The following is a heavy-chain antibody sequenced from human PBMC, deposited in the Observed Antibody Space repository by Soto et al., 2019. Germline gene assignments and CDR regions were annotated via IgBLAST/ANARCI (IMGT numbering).Heavy chain of an antibody. CDR1: GFTLSGSA. CDR2: IRSKANSYAT. Sequence: RGSLRLSCAASGFTLSGSAMHWVRQASGKGLEWVGRIRSKANSYATAYAASVKGRFTISRDDSKNTAYLQMNSLKTEDTAVYYCVYYYYYGMDVWGQGTTVTVSS. J-gene: IGHJ6*02. CDR3: VYYYYYGMDV. V-gene: IGHV3-73*01.